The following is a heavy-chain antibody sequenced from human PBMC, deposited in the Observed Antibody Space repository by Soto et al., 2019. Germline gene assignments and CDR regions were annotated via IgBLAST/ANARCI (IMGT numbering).Heavy chain of an antibody. D-gene: IGHD3-22*01. Sequence: VGSLRLSCAASGFTFSSYAMSWVRQAPGKGLEWVSAISGSGGSTYYADSVKGRFTISRDNSKNTLYLQMNSLRAEDTAVYYCAKGPSMIVVVIPSWFDPWGQGTLVTVSS. CDR3: AKGPSMIVVVIPSWFDP. J-gene: IGHJ5*02. CDR2: ISGSGGST. CDR1: GFTFSSYA. V-gene: IGHV3-23*01.